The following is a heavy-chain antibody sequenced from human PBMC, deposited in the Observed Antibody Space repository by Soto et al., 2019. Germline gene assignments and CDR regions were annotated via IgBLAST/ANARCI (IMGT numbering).Heavy chain of an antibody. V-gene: IGHV3-30*18. J-gene: IGHJ1*01. CDR2: ISYDGSNK. CDR3: AKDRDIVVVVAALQH. D-gene: IGHD2-15*01. Sequence: QVQLVESGGGVVQPGRSLRLSCAASGFTFGSYGMHWVRQAPGKGLEWVAVISYDGSNKYYADSVKGRFTISRDNSKNTLYLQMNSLRAEDTAVYYCAKDRDIVVVVAALQHWGQGTLVTVSS. CDR1: GFTFGSYG.